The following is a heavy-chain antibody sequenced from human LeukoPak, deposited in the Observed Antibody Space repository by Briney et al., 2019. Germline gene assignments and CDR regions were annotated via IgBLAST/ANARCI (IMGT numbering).Heavy chain of an antibody. CDR1: AFTFSNYN. J-gene: IGHJ4*02. V-gene: IGHV3-21*01. CDR3: ATADLTGYYGGDY. Sequence: GGSLRLSCSASAFTFSNYNMIWVRQAPGKGLEWGSSISSSATYIYYADSVKGRFTISRDDAKHSLFLQMNSLRAEDTAVYYCATADLTGYYGGDYWGQGTLVTVSS. D-gene: IGHD3-9*01. CDR2: ISSSATYI.